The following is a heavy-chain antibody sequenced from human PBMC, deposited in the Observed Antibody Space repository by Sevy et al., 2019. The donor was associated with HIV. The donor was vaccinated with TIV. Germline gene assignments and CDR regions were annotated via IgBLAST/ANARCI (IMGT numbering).Heavy chain of an antibody. J-gene: IGHJ3*02. CDR3: ARNNCSITNCYMGDVFDI. D-gene: IGHD2-2*02. CDR1: GFTFSSYD. Sequence: GGSLRLSCTASGFTFSSYDTNWVRQAPGKGLEWVSSISGISNYIYYADSMKGRFTVSRDNARNSLYLQMNSLRAEDTAVYYCARNNCSITNCYMGDVFDIWGQGTMVTVSS. V-gene: IGHV3-21*01. CDR2: ISGISNYI.